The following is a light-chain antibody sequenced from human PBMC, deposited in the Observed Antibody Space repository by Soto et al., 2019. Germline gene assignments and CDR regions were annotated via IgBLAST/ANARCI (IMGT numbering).Light chain of an antibody. CDR3: QQYSNWPPV. V-gene: IGKV3-20*01. CDR2: GVS. J-gene: IGKJ5*01. CDR1: QSVSITY. Sequence: IVLTHSPGTLSFSPGEIATLSFRASQSVSITYLAWYQHKPGQAPRLLICGVSSRATGIPDRFSGSGSGTEFTLTISSLQSEDFAVYFCQQYSNWPPVFGQGTRLEIK.